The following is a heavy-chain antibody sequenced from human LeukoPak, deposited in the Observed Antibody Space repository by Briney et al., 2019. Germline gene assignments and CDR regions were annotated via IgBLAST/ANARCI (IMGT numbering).Heavy chain of an antibody. J-gene: IGHJ4*02. Sequence: GGSLRLSCAASGFTFSSYSMNWVRQAPGKGLEWVSSISSSSSYIYYADSVKGRFTISRDDAKKSLYLQMNSLRAEDTAIHYCARDSTGYGYWGQGTLVTVSS. V-gene: IGHV3-21*01. CDR3: ARDSTGYGY. D-gene: IGHD3-9*01. CDR2: ISSSSSYI. CDR1: GFTFSSYS.